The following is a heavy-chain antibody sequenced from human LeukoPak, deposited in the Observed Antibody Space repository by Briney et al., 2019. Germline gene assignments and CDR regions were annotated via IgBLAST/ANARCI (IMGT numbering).Heavy chain of an antibody. CDR2: IYYSGNT. CDR3: ARERASSGAWFDP. V-gene: IGHV4-59*01. CDR1: GGSISSYY. D-gene: IGHD2-21*01. J-gene: IGHJ5*02. Sequence: SETLSLTCTVSGGSISSYYWSWIRQPPGKGLEWIGYIYYSGNTNYNPSLKSRLTISIDMSKNQFSLKLSSVTAADTAVYYCARERASSGAWFDPWGQGILVTVSS.